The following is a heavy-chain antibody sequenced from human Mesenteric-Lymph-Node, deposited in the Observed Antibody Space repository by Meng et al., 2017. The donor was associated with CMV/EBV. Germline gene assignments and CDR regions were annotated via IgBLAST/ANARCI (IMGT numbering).Heavy chain of an antibody. CDR2: INPSGGST. CDR1: PFTSYD. D-gene: IGHD6-13*01. V-gene: IGHV1-46*01. CDR3: ARDIGSLYGGSWYWFDP. Sequence: PFTSYDIHWVRQATGQGLEWMGIINPSGGSTNYAQKFQGRVTMTRDTSTSTVYMELSSLRSEDTAVYYCARDIGSLYGGSWYWFDPWGQGTLVTVSS. J-gene: IGHJ5*02.